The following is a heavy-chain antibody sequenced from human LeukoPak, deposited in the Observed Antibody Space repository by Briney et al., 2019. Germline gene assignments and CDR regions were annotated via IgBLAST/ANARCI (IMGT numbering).Heavy chain of an antibody. J-gene: IGHJ4*02. Sequence: ASVKVSCKASGYTFTGHYMHWVRQAPGQGLEWMGIFRPSGTTTVYPLELQGRVTLTRDTSTSTVYMELSSLTSADTAVYFCARESGGRTGGKTFDYWGQGTLVTVSS. CDR1: GYTFTGHY. V-gene: IGHV1-46*01. D-gene: IGHD1-26*01. CDR3: ARESGGRTGGKTFDY. CDR2: FRPSGTTT.